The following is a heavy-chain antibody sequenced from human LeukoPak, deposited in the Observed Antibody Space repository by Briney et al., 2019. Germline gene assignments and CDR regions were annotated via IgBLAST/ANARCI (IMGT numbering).Heavy chain of an antibody. Sequence: ASVNVSCKASGYTFTGYYMHWVRQAPGQGLEWMGWINPNSGDTNFAQKFQGRVTMTRDTSISTAYMELSRLRSDDTAAYYCARGGGTYSRSYDFDYWGQGTLVTVSS. CDR3: ARGGGTYSRSYDFDY. V-gene: IGHV1-2*02. CDR1: GYTFTGYY. CDR2: INPNSGDT. D-gene: IGHD6-6*01. J-gene: IGHJ4*02.